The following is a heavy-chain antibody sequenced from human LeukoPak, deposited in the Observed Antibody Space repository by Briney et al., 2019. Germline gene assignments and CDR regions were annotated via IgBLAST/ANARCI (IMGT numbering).Heavy chain of an antibody. CDR1: GYTFTSYY. CDR2: INPSGGST. D-gene: IGHD3-22*01. CDR3: ARGPTYYDSSGPSDY. Sequence: ASVKVSCKASGYTFTSYYMHWVRQAPGQGREWMGIINPSGGSTSYAQKFQGRVTMTRDTSKSTVYMELSSLRSEDTAVYYCARGPTYYDSSGPSDYWGQGTLATVSS. V-gene: IGHV1-46*01. J-gene: IGHJ4*02.